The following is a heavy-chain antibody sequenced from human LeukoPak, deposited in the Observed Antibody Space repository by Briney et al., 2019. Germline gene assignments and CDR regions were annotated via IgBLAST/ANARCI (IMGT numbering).Heavy chain of an antibody. CDR2: ISGSGGST. V-gene: IGHV3-23*01. CDR3: AKGVRYFDWPHDY. D-gene: IGHD3-9*01. CDR1: GFTFSSYA. Sequence: GGSLRLSCAASGFTFSSYAMSWVRQAPGKGLEWVSAISGSGGSTYYADSVKGRFTISRDNSKNTLYLQTNSLRAEDTAVYCCAKGVRYFDWPHDYWGQGTLVTVSS. J-gene: IGHJ4*02.